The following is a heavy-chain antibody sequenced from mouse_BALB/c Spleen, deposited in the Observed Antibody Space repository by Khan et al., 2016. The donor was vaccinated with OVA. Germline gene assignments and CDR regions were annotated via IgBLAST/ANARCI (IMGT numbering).Heavy chain of an antibody. D-gene: IGHD1-1*02. CDR2: INTYTGEP. CDR1: GYSFTHYG. CDR3: ASGGYWYFDV. Sequence: QIQLVQSGPEVKKPGGTVKISCKASGYSFTHYGMNWVRQAPGKGLKWMGWINTYTGEPTYADDFKGRFAFSLETSASTAYLQINNLKNEDTATYFCASGGYWYFDVWGAGTTVTVSS. V-gene: IGHV9-3-1*01. J-gene: IGHJ1*01.